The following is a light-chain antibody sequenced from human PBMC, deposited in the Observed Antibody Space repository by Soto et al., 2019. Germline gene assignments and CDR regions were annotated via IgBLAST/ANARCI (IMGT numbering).Light chain of an antibody. Sequence: EIVLTQSPGTLSLSPGERATLSCRASQSASNNYLAWYQQKPGQAPRLLIYGASNRATGIPDRFSGSGSGTDFTLTISRLEPEDFGLYFCQQYDKWPLTFGGGTKVDIK. CDR1: QSASNNY. CDR3: QQYDKWPLT. J-gene: IGKJ4*01. V-gene: IGKV3-20*01. CDR2: GAS.